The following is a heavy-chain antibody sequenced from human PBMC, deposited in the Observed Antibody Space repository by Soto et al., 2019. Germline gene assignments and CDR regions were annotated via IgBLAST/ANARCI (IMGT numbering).Heavy chain of an antibody. J-gene: IGHJ6*02. CDR3: AMESSSPNYYYYGIDV. CDR1: GGTFSSYA. V-gene: IGHV1-69*01. CDR2: IIPLLNTP. Sequence: QVQLVQSVAEVKKPGSSVKVSCRASGGTFSSYAVSWVRQAPGHGLEWMGVIIPLLNTPKYVQKFQGRVTITADASATTAYMELSSLRSEDTAVYYCAMESSSPNYYYYGIDVWGQGPTVTVSS. D-gene: IGHD6-6*01.